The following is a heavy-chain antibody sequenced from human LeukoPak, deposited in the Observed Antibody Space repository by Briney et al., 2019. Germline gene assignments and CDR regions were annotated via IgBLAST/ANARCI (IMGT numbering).Heavy chain of an antibody. CDR2: IYYRSQWYN. D-gene: IGHD6-6*01. Sequence: SQTLSLTCDISGDSGASAGWNWIRQSLSRGLEWLGRIYYRSQWYNDDAVSVKSRITINPDTAKNQFSLHLNSVTPEDTAVYYCARDSGSYSSSYRFDSWGQGTLVTVSS. CDR1: GDSGASAG. J-gene: IGHJ4*02. V-gene: IGHV6-1*01. CDR3: ARDSGSYSSSYRFDS.